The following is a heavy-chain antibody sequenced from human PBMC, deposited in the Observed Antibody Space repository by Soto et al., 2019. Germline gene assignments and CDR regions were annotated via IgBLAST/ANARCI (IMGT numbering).Heavy chain of an antibody. CDR3: ARLPQEYNYYGMDV. Sequence: PSETLSLTCTVSGGSIVTGSYYWGWIRQPPGKGLEWLGHIYYSGNTYYPLSLKSRVTISVDTSKNQFSLRLSSVTAADTAVYYCARLPQEYNYYGMDVWGQGTTVTVSS. CDR1: GGSIVTGSYY. V-gene: IGHV4-39*01. D-gene: IGHD1-1*01. CDR2: IYYSGNT. J-gene: IGHJ6*02.